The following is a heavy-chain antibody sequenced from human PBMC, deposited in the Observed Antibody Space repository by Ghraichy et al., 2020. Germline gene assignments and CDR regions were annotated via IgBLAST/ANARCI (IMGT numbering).Heavy chain of an antibody. J-gene: IGHJ6*02. V-gene: IGHV3-23*01. CDR2: ISSSGETT. D-gene: IGHD3-16*01. Sequence: ETLSLTCAASGFMFRTYAMSWVRQAPGKGLEWVSTISSSGETTYYADSVKGHFTISRDNSNNTLFLQTSSLRAEDSAVYYCAKEFVGGACYYYGRDVWGQGTTVSVSS. CDR3: AKEFVGGACYYYGRDV. CDR1: GFMFRTYA.